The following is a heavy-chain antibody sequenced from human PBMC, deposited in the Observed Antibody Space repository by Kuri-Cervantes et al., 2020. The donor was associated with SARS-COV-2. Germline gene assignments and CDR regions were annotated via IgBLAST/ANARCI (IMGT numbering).Heavy chain of an antibody. J-gene: IGHJ6*02. Sequence: ASVKVSCKVSGYTLTELSMHWVRQDPGKGLEWMGGFDPEDGETIYAQKFQGRVTMTEDTSTDNAYMELSSLRSDDTAVYYCARDSSSSSWTLYYYYGMDVWGQGTMVTVSS. CDR3: ARDSSSSSWTLYYYYGMDV. CDR1: GYTLTELS. CDR2: FDPEDGET. D-gene: IGHD6-13*01. V-gene: IGHV1-24*01.